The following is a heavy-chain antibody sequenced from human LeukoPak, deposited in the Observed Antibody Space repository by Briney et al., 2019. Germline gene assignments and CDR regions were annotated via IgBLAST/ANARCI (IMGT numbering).Heavy chain of an antibody. J-gene: IGHJ4*02. D-gene: IGHD4-11*01. CDR3: ARATTTYYFDP. CDR1: GGSISSYY. V-gene: IGHV4-59*01. CDR2: ISDSGST. Sequence: SETLSLTCTVSGGSISSYYWSWIRQPPGKGLEWIGYISDSGSTNYNSPLESRITISLDTSKNQFSLKLTSLTAADTAVYYCARATTTYYFDPWGQGILVT.